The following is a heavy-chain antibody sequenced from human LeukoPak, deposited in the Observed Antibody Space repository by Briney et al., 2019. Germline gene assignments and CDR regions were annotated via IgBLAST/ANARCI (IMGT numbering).Heavy chain of an antibody. V-gene: IGHV3-48*04. CDR3: AKDIAVAGMTFWYFDL. Sequence: GGSLRLSCAASGLTFSSYSMNWVRQAPGKGLEWVSYIRSSGGTIYYADSVKGRFTISRDNAKNSLYLQMNSLRAEDTALYYCAKDIAVAGMTFWYFDLWGRGTLVTVSS. D-gene: IGHD6-19*01. CDR2: IRSSGGTI. CDR1: GLTFSSYS. J-gene: IGHJ2*01.